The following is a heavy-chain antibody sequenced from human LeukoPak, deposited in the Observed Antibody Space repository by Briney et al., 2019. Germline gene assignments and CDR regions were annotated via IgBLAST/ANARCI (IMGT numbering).Heavy chain of an antibody. D-gene: IGHD1-14*01. V-gene: IGHV3-30*02. CDR2: IPYDVSNK. Sequence: GGSLRLSCAASGFTFSSYGMHWVRQAPGKGLEWVAFIPYDVSNKYYAYSVKGRFTISRDNSKNTLYLQMNSLRAEDTAVSYCARREVYFDYWGQGTLVTVSS. J-gene: IGHJ4*02. CDR3: ARREVYFDY. CDR1: GFTFSSYG.